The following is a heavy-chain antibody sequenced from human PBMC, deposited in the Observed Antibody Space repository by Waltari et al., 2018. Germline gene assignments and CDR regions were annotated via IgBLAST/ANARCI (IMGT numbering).Heavy chain of an antibody. CDR3: AKDLYWWTAADY. J-gene: IGHJ4*02. CDR2: IGRGGET. D-gene: IGHD6-13*01. Sequence: EVQLLESGGGLIQPGGSLRLSCAASGFVFSHNAMSWVRQSPGKGLEWVSGIGRGGETNYTDSVKGRFTISRDNSKSSLYLQMNSLRAEDTAVYYCAKDLYWWTAADYWGQGILVTVSS. V-gene: IGHV3-23*01. CDR1: GFVFSHNA.